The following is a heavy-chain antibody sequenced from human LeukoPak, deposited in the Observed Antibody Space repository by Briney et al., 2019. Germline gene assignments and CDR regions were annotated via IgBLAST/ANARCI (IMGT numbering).Heavy chain of an antibody. J-gene: IGHJ4*02. D-gene: IGHD4-23*01. CDR1: GFTFSNYA. CDR2: ISYGGSHQ. V-gene: IGHV3-30*04. Sequence: QPGRSLRLSCAASGFTFSNYANHWVRQGPGKGLEWVAVISYGGSHQDYADSVKGRFTISRDNSKNTLYLHMNSLRAEDTAVYYCARGARRGDDYGGFFDYWGQGTLVTVSS. CDR3: ARGARRGDDYGGFFDY.